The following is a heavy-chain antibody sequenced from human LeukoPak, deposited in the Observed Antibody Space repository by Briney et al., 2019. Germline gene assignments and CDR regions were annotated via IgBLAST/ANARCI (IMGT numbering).Heavy chain of an antibody. V-gene: IGHV4-31*02. J-gene: IGHJ4*02. CDR2: IYYSGST. CDR1: GGSITNGDYY. Sequence: PSETLSLTCTVSGGSITNGDYYWSWIRQHPGKGLEWIGYIYYSGSTYYNPSLETRVSLSVDTSKSQFPLKVSSVTAADTAVYYCARDFNSGYGPFDSWGQGTLVTVSS. D-gene: IGHD5-12*01. CDR3: ARDFNSGYGPFDS.